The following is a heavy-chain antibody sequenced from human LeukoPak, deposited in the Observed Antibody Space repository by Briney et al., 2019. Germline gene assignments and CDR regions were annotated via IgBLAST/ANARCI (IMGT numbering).Heavy chain of an antibody. CDR3: AKPTSLKYSSSWYVEYFQH. V-gene: IGHV3-23*01. CDR1: GFTFSSYA. D-gene: IGHD6-13*01. CDR2: ISGSGGST. J-gene: IGHJ1*01. Sequence: PGGFLRLSCAASGFTFSSYAMSWVRQAPGKGLEWVSAISGSGGSTYYADSVKGRFTISRGNSKNTLYLQMNSLRAEDTAVYYCAKPTSLKYSSSWYVEYFQHWGQGTLVTVSS.